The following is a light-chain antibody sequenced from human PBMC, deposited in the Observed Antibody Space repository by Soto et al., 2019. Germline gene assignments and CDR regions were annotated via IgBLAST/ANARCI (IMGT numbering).Light chain of an antibody. V-gene: IGLV2-23*01. Sequence: QSVLTQPASVSGSPGQSITISCTGTSSDVGSYNLVSWYQQHPGKAPKLMIYEGSKRPSGVSNRFSGSKSGNTASLTISGLQAEGEADYYCCSYAGSRVFGTGTKVTVL. CDR1: SSDVGSYNL. CDR2: EGS. CDR3: CSYAGSRV. J-gene: IGLJ1*01.